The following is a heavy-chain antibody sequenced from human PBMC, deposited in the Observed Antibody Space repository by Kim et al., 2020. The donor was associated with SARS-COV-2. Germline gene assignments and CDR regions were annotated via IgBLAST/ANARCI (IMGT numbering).Heavy chain of an antibody. J-gene: IGHJ3*02. CDR3: FMTTVTTVEDYDAFDI. D-gene: IGHD4-17*01. V-gene: IGHV4-34*03. Sequence: SLKSRVTISVDTSKNQFSLKLSSVTAADTAVYYCFMTTVTTVEDYDAFDIWGQGTMVTVSS.